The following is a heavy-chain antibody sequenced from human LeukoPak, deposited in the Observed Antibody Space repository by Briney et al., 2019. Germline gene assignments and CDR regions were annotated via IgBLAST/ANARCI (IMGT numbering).Heavy chain of an antibody. J-gene: IGHJ4*02. CDR1: GLTFSDYY. V-gene: IGHV3-11*03. CDR2: ISSSSSYT. D-gene: IGHD4-17*01. CDR3: VRGGRVTTVINY. Sequence: GGSLRLSCAASGLTFSDYYMSWIRQAPGKGLEWVSDISSSSSYTNYADSVKGRFTISRDNAKNSLYLQMNSLRAEDTAVYYCVRGGRVTTVINYWGQGTLVTVSS.